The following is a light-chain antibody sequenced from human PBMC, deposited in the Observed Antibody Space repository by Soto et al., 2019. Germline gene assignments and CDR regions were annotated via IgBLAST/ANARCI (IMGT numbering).Light chain of an antibody. CDR3: QQTRDWPIT. CDR1: QTIGSY. V-gene: IGKV3-11*01. CDR2: DTS. Sequence: IVLTQSPATLSLSPGERATLSCRASQTIGSYLAWYQQKPAQSPRLLIFDTSNRATDIPDRFSGSGSGTDFSLNISSLEPEDVAVYYCQQTRDWPITFGRGTTVDIK. J-gene: IGKJ4*01.